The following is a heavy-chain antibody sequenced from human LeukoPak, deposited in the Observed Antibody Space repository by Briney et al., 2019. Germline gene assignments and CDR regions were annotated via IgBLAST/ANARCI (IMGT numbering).Heavy chain of an antibody. CDR3: ASSRIRPLDY. CDR2: INHSGST. Sequence: SETLSLTCAVSGGSFSGYYWSWIRQPPGKGLEWIGEINHSGSTNYNPSLKSRVTISVDTSKNQFSLRLSSVTAADTAVYYCASSRIRPLDYWGQGTLVTVSS. J-gene: IGHJ4*02. CDR1: GGSFSGYY. D-gene: IGHD1-14*01. V-gene: IGHV4-34*01.